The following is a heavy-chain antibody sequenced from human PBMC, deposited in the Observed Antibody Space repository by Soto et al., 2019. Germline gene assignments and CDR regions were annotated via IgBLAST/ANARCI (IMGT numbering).Heavy chain of an antibody. J-gene: IGHJ4*02. CDR1: GGSISSYY. V-gene: IGHV4-59*08. D-gene: IGHD6-19*01. Sequence: SETLSLTCTVSGGSISSYYWSWIRQPPGKGLEWIGEIFHSGSTHYNPSLKSRVTISVDKSKKYFSLNLTSVTAADTAVYFCVSHRNYIVVSGSFFDYWSQGTLVTVSS. CDR3: VSHRNYIVVSGSFFDY. CDR2: IFHSGST.